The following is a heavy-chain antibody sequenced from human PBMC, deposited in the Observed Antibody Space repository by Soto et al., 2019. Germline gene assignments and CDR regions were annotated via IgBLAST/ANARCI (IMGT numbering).Heavy chain of an antibody. CDR2: SRDKPQGYST. Sequence: VGSLRLSCAGSVFTLSDHYIDWVRHSPGKCLEWVGRSRDKPQGYSTAYAASVKGRFTTSRDESKNSAYLQMNSLKTEDTAVYYCVRATYFSDSSGHPRCLDYWGQGTLVNVSS. CDR1: VFTLSDHY. CDR3: VRATYFSDSSGHPRCLDY. J-gene: IGHJ4*02. V-gene: IGHV3-72*01. D-gene: IGHD3-22*01.